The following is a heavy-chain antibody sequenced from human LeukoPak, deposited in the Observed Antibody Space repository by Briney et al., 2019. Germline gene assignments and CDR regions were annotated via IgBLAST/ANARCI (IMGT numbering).Heavy chain of an antibody. CDR3: ASSNVGSTAYDDY. Sequence: SETLSLTCTVSGGSISSYYWSWIRQPAGRGLEWIGRIYTSGSTNYNPSLKSRVTISVDTSKNQFSLKLSSVTAADTAVYYCASSNVGSTAYDDYWGQGTLVTVSS. D-gene: IGHD3-3*01. CDR1: GGSISSYY. CDR2: IYTSGST. V-gene: IGHV4-4*07. J-gene: IGHJ4*02.